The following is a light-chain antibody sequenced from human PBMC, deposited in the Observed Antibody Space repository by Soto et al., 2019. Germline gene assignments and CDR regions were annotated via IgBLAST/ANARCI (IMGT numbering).Light chain of an antibody. CDR1: QSVSSSY. CDR3: QQRSNWLT. V-gene: IGKV3D-20*02. J-gene: IGKJ4*01. Sequence: EIVLTQSPGTLSLSPGERATLSCRASQSVSSSYLAWYQQKPGQAPRLLIYGASKRATGIPARFSGSGSATDFTLTISSLEAEDFAVYYCQQRSNWLTFGGGTKVDIK. CDR2: GAS.